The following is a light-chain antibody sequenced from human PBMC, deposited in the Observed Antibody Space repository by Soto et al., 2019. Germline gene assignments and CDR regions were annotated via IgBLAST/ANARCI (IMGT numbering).Light chain of an antibody. CDR3: CSYAGSGTSV. V-gene: IGLV2-14*01. J-gene: IGLJ1*01. Sequence: QSALTQPASVSGSPGQSITISCTGTSSDVGGYNYVSWYQQHPGKAPKLMIYAVSNRPSGVSNRFSGSKSGNTASLTISGLQAEDEADYYCCSYAGSGTSVFGTGTKVTVL. CDR2: AVS. CDR1: SSDVGGYNY.